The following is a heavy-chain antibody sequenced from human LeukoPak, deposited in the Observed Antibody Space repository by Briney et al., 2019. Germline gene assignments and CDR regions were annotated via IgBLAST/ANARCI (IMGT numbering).Heavy chain of an antibody. Sequence: SETLSLTCAVYGGSFSGYYWSWIRQPPGKGLEWIGEINRSGSTNYNPSLKSRVTISVDTSKNQFSLKLSSVTAADTAVYYCARGCSSTSCQYYFDYWGQGTLVTVSS. CDR2: INRSGST. V-gene: IGHV4-34*01. D-gene: IGHD2-2*01. CDR3: ARGCSSTSCQYYFDY. J-gene: IGHJ4*02. CDR1: GGSFSGYY.